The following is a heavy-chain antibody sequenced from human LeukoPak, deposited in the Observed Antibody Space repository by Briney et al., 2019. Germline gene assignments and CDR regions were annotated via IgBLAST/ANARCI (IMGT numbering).Heavy chain of an antibody. CDR3: ARGLDDYGDYLPFDP. J-gene: IGHJ5*02. CDR1: GYTFTGYY. Sequence: ASVKVSCKASGYTFTGYYMHWVRQAPGQGLEWMGWINPNSGGTNYAQKFQGRVTMTRDTSISTAYMELSRLRSDDTAVYYCARGLDDYGDYLPFDPWGQGTLVTVSS. D-gene: IGHD4-17*01. V-gene: IGHV1-2*02. CDR2: INPNSGGT.